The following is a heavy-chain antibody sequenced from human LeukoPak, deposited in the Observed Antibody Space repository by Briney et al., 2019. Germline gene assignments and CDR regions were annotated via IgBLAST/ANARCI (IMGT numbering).Heavy chain of an antibody. V-gene: IGHV4-38-2*02. CDR2: IYHSGSP. Sequence: SETLSLTCTVFGYSLSSGYYWDWIRQPPGKGLEWIGSIYHSGSPYYNSSLKSRVTISVDTSKNQFSLKLSSVTAADTAVYYCAREGRYCGGGRCSYMDVWGKGTTVTVSS. CDR1: GYSLSSGYY. J-gene: IGHJ6*03. CDR3: AREGRYCGGGRCSYMDV. D-gene: IGHD2-15*01.